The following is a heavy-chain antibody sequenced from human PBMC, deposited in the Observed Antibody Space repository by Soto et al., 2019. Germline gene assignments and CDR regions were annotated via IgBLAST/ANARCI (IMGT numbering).Heavy chain of an antibody. J-gene: IGHJ4*02. Sequence: GGSLRLSCAASGFTFSSYGMHWVRQAPGKGLEWVAVISYDGSNKYYADSVKGRFTISRDNSKNTLYLQMNSLRAEDTAVYYCAKPGTYYYDSSGLDYWGQGTLVTVSS. CDR3: AKPGTYYYDSSGLDY. CDR2: ISYDGSNK. D-gene: IGHD3-22*01. CDR1: GFTFSSYG. V-gene: IGHV3-30*18.